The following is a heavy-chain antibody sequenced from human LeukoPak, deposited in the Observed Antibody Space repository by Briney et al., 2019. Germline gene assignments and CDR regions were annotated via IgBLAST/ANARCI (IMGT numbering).Heavy chain of an antibody. V-gene: IGHV3-21*01. Sequence: GGSLRLSCAASGFTFSSYSMNWVRQAPGKGLEWVSSISSSSSSYIYYADSVKGRFTISRDNAKNSLYLQMNSLRAEDTAVYYCARDPYYYDSSGYYGRNNWFDPWGQGTLVTVSS. J-gene: IGHJ5*02. CDR1: GFTFSSYS. CDR2: ISSSSSSYI. CDR3: ARDPYYYDSSGYYGRNNWFDP. D-gene: IGHD3-22*01.